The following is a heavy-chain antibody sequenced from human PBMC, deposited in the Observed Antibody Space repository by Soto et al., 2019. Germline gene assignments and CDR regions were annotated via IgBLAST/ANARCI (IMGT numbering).Heavy chain of an antibody. D-gene: IGHD2-15*01. V-gene: IGHV3-21*01. Sequence: EVHLVESGGGMVKPGGSLRLSCAVAGFTFSSCTMNWVRQAPGQGLEWVSSSSPSTSHIYYADSVKGRFTISRDNAKNSLFLQMNSLRAEDTAVYYCSGWSGGAGHQNYGMEVWGHGTTVTVSS. CDR1: GFTFSSCT. J-gene: IGHJ6*02. CDR2: SSPSTSHI. CDR3: SGWSGGAGHQNYGMEV.